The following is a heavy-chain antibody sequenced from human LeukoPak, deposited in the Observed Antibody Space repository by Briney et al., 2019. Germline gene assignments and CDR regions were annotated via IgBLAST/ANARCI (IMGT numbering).Heavy chain of an antibody. V-gene: IGHV5-51*01. D-gene: IGHD2-2*01. CDR3: ARQDCTYTSGYAENWFDT. CDR2: IYPGDSDI. J-gene: IGHJ5*02. CDR1: GYSFSTYW. Sequence: GESLKISCEGSGYSFSTYWIAWVRQRPGKGLEWMGIIYPGDSDIRYSPSFQGQVTISTDKSISTAYLQWSSLKASDTAMYYCARQDCTYTSGYAENWFDTWGQGTLVTVSS.